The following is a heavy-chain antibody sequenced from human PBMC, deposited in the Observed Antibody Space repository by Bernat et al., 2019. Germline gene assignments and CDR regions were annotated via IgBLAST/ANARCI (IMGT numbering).Heavy chain of an antibody. CDR1: GFSFSNYW. CDR3: AKERYSSSSQQDSD. J-gene: IGHJ4*02. CDR2: INGDGSAK. Sequence: EVQLVESGGGLVQPGGSLRLSCTASGFSFSNYWMTWGRQSPGKGLEWVADINGDGSAKYYVDSVKGRFTISRDNSKNTLYLQMNSLRAEDTAVYDCAKERYSSSSQQDSDWGQGTLVTVSS. V-gene: IGHV3-7*04. D-gene: IGHD6-6*01.